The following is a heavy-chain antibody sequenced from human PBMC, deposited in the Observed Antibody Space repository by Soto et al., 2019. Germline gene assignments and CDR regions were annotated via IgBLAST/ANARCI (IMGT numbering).Heavy chain of an antibody. CDR3: ARGLGGPSYCINGVCYKVDYYYYMDV. V-gene: IGHV4-34*01. CDR2: INHSGST. D-gene: IGHD2-8*01. Sequence: QVQLQQWGAGLLKPSETLSLTCAVYGGSFSGYYWSWIRQPPGKGLEWIGEINHSGSTNYNPSLKSRVTISVDTSKNQFSLKLSSVTAADTAVYYCARGLGGPSYCINGVCYKVDYYYYMDVWGKGTTVTVSS. J-gene: IGHJ6*03. CDR1: GGSFSGYY.